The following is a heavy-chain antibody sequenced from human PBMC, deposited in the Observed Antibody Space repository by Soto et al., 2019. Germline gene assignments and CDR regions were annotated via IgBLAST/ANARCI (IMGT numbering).Heavy chain of an antibody. D-gene: IGHD3-16*01. CDR1: GGSCSGYY. J-gene: IGHJ6*03. V-gene: IGHV4-34*01. CDR3: ARLRVYYYYYMDV. Sequence: QVQLQQWGAGLLKPSETLSLTWAVYGGSCSGYYWSWIRQSPGKGLEWIGEINHSGSTNYNPSLKSRVTISVDTSKNQFSLKLSSVTAADTAVYYCARLRVYYYYYMDVWGKGTTVTVSS. CDR2: INHSGST.